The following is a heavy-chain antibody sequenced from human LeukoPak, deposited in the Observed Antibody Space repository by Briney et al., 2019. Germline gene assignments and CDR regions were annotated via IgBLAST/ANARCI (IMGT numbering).Heavy chain of an antibody. CDR1: GFTFSTFP. J-gene: IGHJ6*03. V-gene: IGHV3-30*16. D-gene: IGHD1-7*01. CDR2: ISNDGVNQ. Sequence: GGSLRLSCAASGFTFSTFPMPWVRQAPGKGLQWVAVISNDGVNQYYADSAKGRFTISRDNSKNTLFLQMNSLTTEDTAVYYCARGAGTMVYYIDVWGKGTTVTVSS. CDR3: ARGAGTMVYYIDV.